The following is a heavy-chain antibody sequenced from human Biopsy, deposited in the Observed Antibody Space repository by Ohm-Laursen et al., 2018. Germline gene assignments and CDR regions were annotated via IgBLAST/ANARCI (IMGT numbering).Heavy chain of an antibody. J-gene: IGHJ4*02. CDR1: GGPISSRNHY. V-gene: IGHV4-39*01. Sequence: PPGTLSLTCSVSGGPISSRNHYWGWLRQPPGKGLEWIGHVYYSGSTFYNSSLESRVTVSVDTSKNQFHLRLTSMSASDTAVYYCARHSLDDFWSGAHYYFDYWGLGTLVTVSS. CDR3: ARHSLDDFWSGAHYYFDY. D-gene: IGHD3-3*01. CDR2: VYYSGST.